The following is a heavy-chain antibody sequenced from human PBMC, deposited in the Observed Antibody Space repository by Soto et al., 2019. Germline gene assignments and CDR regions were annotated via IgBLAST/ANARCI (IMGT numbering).Heavy chain of an antibody. V-gene: IGHV3-15*01. CDR3: TTDGFTGIVGI. J-gene: IGHJ3*02. D-gene: IGHD3-22*01. CDR2: IRSKTSSETR. CDR1: GFPFTKAW. Sequence: EVQLVESGVRLVTPGGSLRLSCAASGFPFTKAWMTWVRQAPGKVQEWVGRIRSKTSSETREYAAPVKGRFTISRDDSKNMLYLEMNSLKIEDTGVYYWTTDGFTGIVGIWGQGTMVTVSS.